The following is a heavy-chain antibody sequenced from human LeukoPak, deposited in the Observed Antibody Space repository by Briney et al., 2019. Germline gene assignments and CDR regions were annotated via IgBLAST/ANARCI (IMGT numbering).Heavy chain of an antibody. CDR3: ARDRAWNYFDY. CDR1: GFTFSSYS. CDR2: ISSSSSTI. V-gene: IGHV3-48*01. J-gene: IGHJ4*02. D-gene: IGHD3-3*01. Sequence: GGSLRLSCAVSGFTFSSYSMNWVRQAPGKGLEWLSYISSSSSTIYYADSVKGRFTISRDNAKNSLYLQMNSLRAEDTAVYYCARDRAWNYFDYWGQGTLVTVSS.